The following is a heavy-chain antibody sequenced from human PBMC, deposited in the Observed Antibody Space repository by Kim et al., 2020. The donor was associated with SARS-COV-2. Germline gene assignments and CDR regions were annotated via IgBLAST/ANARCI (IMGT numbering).Heavy chain of an antibody. D-gene: IGHD2-2*01. J-gene: IGHJ4*02. V-gene: IGHV3-23*01. Sequence: SADALKGRFTISRDNFKNTLYLQMNSLGAEDTAAYYCARRGPTDSMYFDFWGQGTLVTVSS. CDR3: ARRGPTDSMYFDF.